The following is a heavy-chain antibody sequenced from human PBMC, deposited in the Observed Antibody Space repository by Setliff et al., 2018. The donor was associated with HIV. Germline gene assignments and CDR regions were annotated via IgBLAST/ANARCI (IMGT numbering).Heavy chain of an antibody. Sequence: SETLSLTCTVXXXSLNSGTDYWGWIRQTSGKGRGCMGHSYITEDTDYYPSLKSRVTIXXDTSKNQFALKLSSLTAADTAVYYCARYRRDDYYLTAYFDSWGQGTLVTVSS. V-gene: IGHV4-61*09. D-gene: IGHD1-26*01. CDR2: SYITEDT. CDR1: XXSLNSGTDY. CDR3: ARYRRDDYYLTAYFDS. J-gene: IGHJ4*02.